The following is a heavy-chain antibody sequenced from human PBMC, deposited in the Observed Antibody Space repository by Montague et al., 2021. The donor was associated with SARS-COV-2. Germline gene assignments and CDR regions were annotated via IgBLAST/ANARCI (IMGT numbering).Heavy chain of an antibody. D-gene: IGHD4-23*01. Sequence: PALVKPTQTLTLTCTFSGFSLSTSGMCVSWIRQPPRKALEWLTLIDWDDDKYYSTSLKTRLTISKDTSKNQVVLTMTNMDPVDTATYYCARSYGTTVVTRACDYWGQGTLGNVSS. V-gene: IGHV2-70*01. CDR1: GFSLSTSGMC. CDR3: ARSYGTTVVTRACDY. J-gene: IGHJ4*02. CDR2: IDWDDDK.